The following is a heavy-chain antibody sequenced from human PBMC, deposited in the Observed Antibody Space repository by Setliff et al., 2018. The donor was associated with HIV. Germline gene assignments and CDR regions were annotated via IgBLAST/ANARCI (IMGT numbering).Heavy chain of an antibody. CDR2: MYYSGNT. Sequence: PSETLSLTCPVSGGLISSSGSYWGWIRQPPGKGLEWIGYMYYSGNTNYNPSLKSRVTISVDTSKNQFSLKLSSVTAADTAVYYCARISVDTAMGSGDWFDPWGQGTLVTVSS. D-gene: IGHD5-18*01. J-gene: IGHJ5*02. CDR3: ARISVDTAMGSGDWFDP. V-gene: IGHV4-61*05. CDR1: GGLISSSGSY.